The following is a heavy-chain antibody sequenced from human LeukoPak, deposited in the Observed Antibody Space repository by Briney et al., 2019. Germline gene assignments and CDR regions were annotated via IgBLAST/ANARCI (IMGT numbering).Heavy chain of an antibody. D-gene: IGHD3-16*02. CDR2: IYVTGT. V-gene: IGHV4-59*08. Sequence: SETLSLTCTVSGGSIGTYYWSWIRQSPGKGLEWIGYIYVTGTRYNPYLQSRVTISVDRSRNQFFLKMSSVTAADTAVYYCARHIGGGIEDMDVWGKGTRSSSP. CDR1: GGSIGTYY. J-gene: IGHJ6*03. CDR3: ARHIGGGIEDMDV.